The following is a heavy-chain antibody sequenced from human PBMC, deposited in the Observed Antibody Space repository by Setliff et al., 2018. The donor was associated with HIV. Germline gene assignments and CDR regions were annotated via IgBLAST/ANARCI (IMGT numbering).Heavy chain of an antibody. CDR2: IIPIFGTP. Sequence: SVKVSCKASGDTSNSHAISWVRQAPGQGLEWMGGIIPIFGTPNYAQKFKGRLTITADESTSTVYMELSSLRSEDTAVYYCARDSRDIVVVIAPEPEPYYYYGMDVWGEGTTVTVSS. J-gene: IGHJ6*04. CDR1: GDTSNSHA. V-gene: IGHV1-69*13. CDR3: ARDSRDIVVVIAPEPEPYYYYGMDV. D-gene: IGHD2-15*01.